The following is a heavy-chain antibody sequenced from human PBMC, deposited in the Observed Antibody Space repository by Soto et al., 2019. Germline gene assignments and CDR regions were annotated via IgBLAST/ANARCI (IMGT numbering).Heavy chain of an antibody. CDR1: GFDFSVYW. V-gene: IGHV3-7*03. J-gene: IGHJ5*02. Sequence: GGSLRLSCAASGFDFSVYWMSWVRQAPGKGPEWVANIKFDGSEKQYVDSVKGRFTISRDNARNSVFLQMNSLRAGDTAVYYCVKDGGYCSGATCYSPRNHYFDAWGQGTLVTVSS. D-gene: IGHD2-8*02. CDR3: VKDGGYCSGATCYSPRNHYFDA. CDR2: IKFDGSEK.